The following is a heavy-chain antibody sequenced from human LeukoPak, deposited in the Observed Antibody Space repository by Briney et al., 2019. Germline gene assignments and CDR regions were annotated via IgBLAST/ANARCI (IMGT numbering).Heavy chain of an antibody. CDR1: GGSISGDH. CDR2: IYYSGST. CDR3: ARGIADPYSFDS. D-gene: IGHD6-13*01. Sequence: PSETLSLTCTVSGGSISGDHWSWIRQSPGKGLEWIGYIYYSGSTNYKPSLKSRVTMSVDKSKNQFSLNLSSVTAADTAVYYCARGIADPYSFDSWGQGTLVTVSS. J-gene: IGHJ4*02. V-gene: IGHV4-59*12.